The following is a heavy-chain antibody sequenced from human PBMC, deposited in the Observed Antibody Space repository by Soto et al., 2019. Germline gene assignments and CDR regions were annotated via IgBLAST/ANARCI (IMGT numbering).Heavy chain of an antibody. CDR1: GGSIRGYC. Sequence: SLTLPGPWSVLGGSIRGYCWSLIRQPPGKGLEWIGYIYNSGTTNYNPSLKSRVTISVDTSKNQISLKLSSVTAADTAVYYCARGRGYSSGSNYWGQGTLVTVSS. J-gene: IGHJ4*02. V-gene: IGHV4-59*01. CDR3: ARGRGYSSGSNY. D-gene: IGHD5-18*01. CDR2: IYNSGTT.